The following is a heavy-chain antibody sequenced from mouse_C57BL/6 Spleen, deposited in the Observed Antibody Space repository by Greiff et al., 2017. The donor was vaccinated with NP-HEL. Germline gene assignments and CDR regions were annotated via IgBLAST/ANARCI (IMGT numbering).Heavy chain of an antibody. CDR3: ARAYYSNSHYFDY. Sequence: QVQLQQPGAELVRPGSSVKLSCKASGYTFTSYWMHWVKQRPIQGLEWIGNIDPSDSETHYNQKFKDKATLTVDKSSSTAYMQLSSLTSEDSAVYYCARAYYSNSHYFDYWGQGTTLTVSS. J-gene: IGHJ2*01. D-gene: IGHD2-5*01. CDR1: GYTFTSYW. V-gene: IGHV1-52*01. CDR2: IDPSDSET.